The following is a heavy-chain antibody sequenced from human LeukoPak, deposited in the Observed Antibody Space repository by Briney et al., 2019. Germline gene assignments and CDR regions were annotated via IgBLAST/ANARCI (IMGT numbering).Heavy chain of an antibody. CDR2: INHSGST. CDR1: GGSFSGYY. V-gene: IGHV4-34*01. Sequence: SETLSLTCAVYGGSFSGYYWSWIRQPPGKGLERIGEINHSGSTNYNPSLKSRVTISVDTSKNQFSLKLSSVTAADTAVYYCARPYCSSTSCYDWDDYWGQGTLVTVSS. D-gene: IGHD2-2*01. J-gene: IGHJ4*02. CDR3: ARPYCSSTSCYDWDDY.